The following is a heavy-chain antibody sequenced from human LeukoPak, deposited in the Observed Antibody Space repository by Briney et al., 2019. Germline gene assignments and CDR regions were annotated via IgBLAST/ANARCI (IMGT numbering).Heavy chain of an antibody. Sequence: PGGSLRLSCAASGFTFSSSAMSWIRQPPGKGLEWIGEINHSGSTNYNPSLKSRVTISVDTSKNQFSLKLSSVTAADAAVYYCARGVFQKFDYWGQGTLVTVSS. CDR3: ARGVFQKFDY. V-gene: IGHV4-34*01. CDR2: INHSGST. CDR1: GFTFSSSA. D-gene: IGHD2/OR15-2a*01. J-gene: IGHJ4*02.